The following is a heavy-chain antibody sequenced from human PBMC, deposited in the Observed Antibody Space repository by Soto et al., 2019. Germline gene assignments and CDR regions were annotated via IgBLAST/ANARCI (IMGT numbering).Heavy chain of an antibody. CDR1: GFTFSSYW. D-gene: IGHD6-19*01. CDR3: ARPLGWRDAFAI. J-gene: IGHJ3*02. V-gene: IGHV3-7*01. Sequence: EVQLVESGGGLVQPGGSLRLSCAASGFTFSSYWMTWGRQAPGKGLEWVANIKQDGSDTYYVDSVKGRFTISRDNAKNSLYLQINSLRAEDTAVYYCARPLGWRDAFAIWGQGTMVTVSS. CDR2: IKQDGSDT.